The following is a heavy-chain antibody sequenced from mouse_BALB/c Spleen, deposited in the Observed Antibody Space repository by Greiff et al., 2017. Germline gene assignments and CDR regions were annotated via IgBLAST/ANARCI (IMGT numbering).Heavy chain of an antibody. CDR1: GFTFSSFG. Sequence: EVKLMESGGGLVQPGGSRKLSCAASGFTFSSFGMHWVRQAPEKGLEWVAYISSGSSTIYYADTVKGRFTISRENPKNTLFLQMTSLRSEDTAMYYCARGYYGSSWYFDVWGAGTTVTVSA. J-gene: IGHJ1*01. CDR2: ISSGSSTI. D-gene: IGHD1-1*01. V-gene: IGHV5-17*02. CDR3: ARGYYGSSWYFDV.